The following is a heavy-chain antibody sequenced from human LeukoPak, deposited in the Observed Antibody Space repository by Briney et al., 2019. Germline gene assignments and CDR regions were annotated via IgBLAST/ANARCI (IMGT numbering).Heavy chain of an antibody. J-gene: IGHJ5*02. V-gene: IGHV1-18*01. CDR3: ARDNSMHERGWWFDP. Sequence: ASVKVSCKTSGYTFTDIGITWVRQAPGQGLEWVGWISSYSGSTEYALKLQGRVTMTTETSTNTAYMELRSLRSDDTAVYYCARDNSMHERGWWFDPWGQGTLVTVSS. D-gene: IGHD4-23*01. CDR1: GYTFTDIG. CDR2: ISSYSGST.